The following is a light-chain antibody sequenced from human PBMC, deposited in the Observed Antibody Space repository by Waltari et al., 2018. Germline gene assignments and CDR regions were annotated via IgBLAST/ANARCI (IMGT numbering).Light chain of an antibody. J-gene: IGLJ3*02. Sequence: QSVLTQPPSVSGAPGQRVPIPCTGSGSNIGAGHDVHWYQQFPRAAPRLLIYGSTTRPLGVPDRFFGSTSGTSASLAIIGLQAEDEADYYCQSYDTSLSVVFGGGTKVTVL. CDR3: QSYDTSLSVV. CDR2: GST. V-gene: IGLV1-40*01. CDR1: GSNIGAGHD.